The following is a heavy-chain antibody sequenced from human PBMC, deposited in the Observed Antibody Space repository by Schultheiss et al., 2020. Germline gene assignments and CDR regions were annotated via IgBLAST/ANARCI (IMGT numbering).Heavy chain of an antibody. CDR2: TYYSGNT. D-gene: IGHD3-10*01. CDR3: ARVANYGSGSEYFDL. J-gene: IGHJ2*01. Sequence: SQTLSLTCTVSGASITSYYWSWIRQPPGKGLEWIGYTYYSGNTHYNPYIKSRVTISVDTSKNQFSLKLSSVTAADTAVYYCARVANYGSGSEYFDLWGRGTLVTVSS. V-gene: IGHV4-59*08. CDR1: GASITSYY.